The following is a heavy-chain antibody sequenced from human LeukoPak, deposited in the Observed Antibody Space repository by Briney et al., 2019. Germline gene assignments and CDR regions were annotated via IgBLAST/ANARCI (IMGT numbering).Heavy chain of an antibody. V-gene: IGHV3-48*04. CDR2: ISSSGSTI. J-gene: IGHJ6*03. CDR1: GFTFSSHG. Sequence: GGSLRLSCAASGFTFSSHGMSWVRQAPGNGLEWVSYISSSGSTIYYADSVKGRFTISRDNAKNSLYLQMNSLRAEDTAVYYCARSALYYYYMDVWGKGTTVTVSS. CDR3: ARSALYYYYMDV.